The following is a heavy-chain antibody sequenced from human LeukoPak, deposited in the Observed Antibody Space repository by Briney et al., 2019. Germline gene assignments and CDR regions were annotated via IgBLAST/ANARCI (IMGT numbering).Heavy chain of an antibody. D-gene: IGHD3-3*01. J-gene: IGHJ4*02. CDR1: GDSMNEYY. Sequence: SETLSLTCTLSGDSMNEYYWSWVRQPPGKGLELIGYVFYTGRHDNRPSLKTRVTISLDTSKNQFSLRLSSVTAADTDVYYCARYGYYAYDYWGQGNLVTVSS. V-gene: IGHV4-59*01. CDR3: ARYGYYAYDY. CDR2: VFYTGRH.